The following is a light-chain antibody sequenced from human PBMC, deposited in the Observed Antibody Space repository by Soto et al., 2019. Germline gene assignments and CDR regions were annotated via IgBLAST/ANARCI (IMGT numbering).Light chain of an antibody. Sequence: QSALAQPASVSGSPGQSITISCTGTSSDIGGYKYVSWYQQHPGKALKLMIYDVSNRPSGVFYRFSGSKSGNTATLTISGLQGEDEAEYYCSSYTGGSTYVFGTGTKVTVL. CDR2: DVS. CDR1: SSDIGGYKY. J-gene: IGLJ1*01. CDR3: SSYTGGSTYV. V-gene: IGLV2-14*01.